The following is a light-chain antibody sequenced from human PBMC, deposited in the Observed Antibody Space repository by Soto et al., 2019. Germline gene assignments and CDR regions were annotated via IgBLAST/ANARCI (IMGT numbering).Light chain of an antibody. V-gene: IGKV1-8*01. CDR1: QGISSY. Sequence: AIRMTQSPSSLSASTGDRVTITCRASQGISSYLAWYQQKPGKAPKLLIYAASTLQSGVPSRFSGSGSGTDFTLTISCLQSEVFATYYCQQYYSYPPWTFGQGTKV. CDR2: AAS. CDR3: QQYYSYPPWT. J-gene: IGKJ1*01.